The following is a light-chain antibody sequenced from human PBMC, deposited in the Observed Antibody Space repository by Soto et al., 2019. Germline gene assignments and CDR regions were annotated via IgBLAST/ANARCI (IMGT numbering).Light chain of an antibody. CDR3: QQYGSSPRT. CDR2: GAS. J-gene: IGKJ1*01. Sequence: EIVLTQSPGTLSLSPGERATLSCRASQSVSSNYLAWYQQRPGQAPRLLMYGASSRATGIPDKFSGSGSGTDFTLTISRLEPEDFAVYYCQQYGSSPRTFGQGTKVDI. CDR1: QSVSSNY. V-gene: IGKV3-20*01.